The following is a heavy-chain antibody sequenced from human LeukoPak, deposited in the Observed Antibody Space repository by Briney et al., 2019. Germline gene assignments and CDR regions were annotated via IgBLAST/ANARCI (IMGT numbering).Heavy chain of an antibody. CDR3: AKISDSSSWYRNYYYYMDV. V-gene: IGHV3-23*01. D-gene: IGHD6-13*01. Sequence: TGGSLRLSCAASGFTFSSYAVSWVRQAPGKGLEWVSAISGSGGSTYYADSVKGRFTISRDNSKNTLYLQMNSLRAEDTAVYYCAKISDSSSWYRNYYYYMDVWGKGTTVTVSS. CDR2: ISGSGGST. J-gene: IGHJ6*03. CDR1: GFTFSSYA.